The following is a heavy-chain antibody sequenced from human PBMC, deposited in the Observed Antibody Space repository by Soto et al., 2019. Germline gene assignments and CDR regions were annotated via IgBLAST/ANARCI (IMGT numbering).Heavy chain of an antibody. V-gene: IGHV4-59*01. Sequence: SETLSLTCTVSGGSISSYYWSWIRQPPGKGLEWIGYIYYSGSTNYNPSLKSRVTISVDTSKNQFSLKLSSVTAADTAVYYCARFFSSGFGETPDAFDIWGQGTMVTVSS. D-gene: IGHD3-10*01. CDR2: IYYSGST. CDR3: ARFFSSGFGETPDAFDI. J-gene: IGHJ3*02. CDR1: GGSISSYY.